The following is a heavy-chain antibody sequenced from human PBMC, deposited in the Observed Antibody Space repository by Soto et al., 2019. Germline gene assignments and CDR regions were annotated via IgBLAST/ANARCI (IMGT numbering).Heavy chain of an antibody. D-gene: IGHD6-6*01. CDR3: ASDFKRYRSSPGPLEY. Sequence: QVQLQESGPGLVQPSQTLSLTCTVSGDSISSGDYYWSWVRQSPGKGLEWIGCIYYSGTTYYNPSLEPPLTMSVDTSPNQFSLSLRSVTAADTAMYFCASDFKRYRSSPGPLEYWGQGTLVTVSS. CDR2: IYYSGTT. V-gene: IGHV4-30-4*01. CDR1: GDSISSGDYY. J-gene: IGHJ4*02.